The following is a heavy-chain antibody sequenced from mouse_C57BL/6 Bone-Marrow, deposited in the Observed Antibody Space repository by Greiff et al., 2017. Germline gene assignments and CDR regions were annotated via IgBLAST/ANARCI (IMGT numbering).Heavy chain of an antibody. CDR2: LSSGGSYT. J-gene: IGHJ4*01. Sequence: EVQLVESGGDLVKPGGSLKLSCAASGFTFSSYAMSWVRQTPDKRLEWVATLSSGGSYTYYPDSVKGRFTISRDNAKNTLYLQMSSRKSEDTAMDYCARTEIYYGSSYGYYYAMDYWGQGTSVTGSS. CDR1: GFTFSSYA. D-gene: IGHD1-1*01. V-gene: IGHV5-6*01. CDR3: ARTEIYYGSSYGYYYAMDY.